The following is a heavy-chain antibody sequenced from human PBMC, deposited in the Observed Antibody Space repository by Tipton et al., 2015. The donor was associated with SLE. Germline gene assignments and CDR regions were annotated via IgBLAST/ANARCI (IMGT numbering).Heavy chain of an antibody. CDR3: ARDRIMVRGVIGDYFDY. Sequence: SLRLSCAASGFTFSSYSMNWVRQAPGKRLEWVSSISSSSSYIYYADSVKGRFTISRDNAKNSLYLQMNSLRAEDTAVYYCARDRIMVRGVIGDYFDYWGQGTLVTVSS. CDR1: GFTFSSYS. V-gene: IGHV3-21*01. J-gene: IGHJ4*02. CDR2: ISSSSSYI. D-gene: IGHD3-10*01.